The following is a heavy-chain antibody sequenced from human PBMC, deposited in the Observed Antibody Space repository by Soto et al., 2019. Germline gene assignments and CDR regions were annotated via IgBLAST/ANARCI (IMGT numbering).Heavy chain of an antibody. Sequence: GASVPVSCRPSDYAFTGNHIFCVRQAPGQGLEWMGGIIPIFGTAKYAQKFQGRVTITADTSATTAYMELSSLTSEDTAVYYCAKGSQMWTPDYWGQGSLGTVSS. CDR1: DYAFTGNH. J-gene: IGHJ4*02. V-gene: IGHV1-69*06. CDR3: AKGSQMWTPDY. D-gene: IGHD2-21*01. CDR2: IIPIFGTA.